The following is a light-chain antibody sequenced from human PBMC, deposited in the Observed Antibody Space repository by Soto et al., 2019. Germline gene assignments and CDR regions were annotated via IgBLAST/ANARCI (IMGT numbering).Light chain of an antibody. CDR1: QSISSW. Sequence: DIPMTQSPSTLSASVGDRVSITCRASQSISSWLAWYQQKPGKAPKLLIYDAFSLESGVPSRFSGSGSGTEFTLTISSLQPEDFATYYCQQYSSYLYTFGQGTKLEIK. CDR2: DAF. V-gene: IGKV1-5*01. J-gene: IGKJ2*01. CDR3: QQYSSYLYT.